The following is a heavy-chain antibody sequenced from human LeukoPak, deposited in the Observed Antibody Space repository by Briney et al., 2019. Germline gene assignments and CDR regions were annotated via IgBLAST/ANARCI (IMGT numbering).Heavy chain of an antibody. J-gene: IGHJ3*02. Sequence: PGGSLRLSCAASGFTLSNYWMSWVRQAPGKGLEWVANIKQDGSEKYYVDSVKGRFTISRDNAKNSLYLQMNSLRAEDMALYYCAKDIEPGLGVDGAFDIWGQGTMVTVSS. CDR3: AKDIEPGLGVDGAFDI. V-gene: IGHV3-7*03. CDR1: GFTLSNYW. CDR2: IKQDGSEK. D-gene: IGHD3-3*01.